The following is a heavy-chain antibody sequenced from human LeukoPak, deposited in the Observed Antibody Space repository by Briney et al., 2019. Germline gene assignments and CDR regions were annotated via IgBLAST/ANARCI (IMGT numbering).Heavy chain of an antibody. J-gene: IGHJ4*02. D-gene: IGHD6-19*01. CDR3: ARGGSSGWSLTPDFDY. V-gene: IGHV1-69*13. Sequence: SVKVSCKASGGTFSSYAISWVRQAPGQGLEWMGGIIPIFGTANYAQKFQGRVTITADESTSTAYMELSSLRSEDTAVYYCARGGSSGWSLTPDFDYWGQGTLVTVSS. CDR1: GGTFSSYA. CDR2: IIPIFGTA.